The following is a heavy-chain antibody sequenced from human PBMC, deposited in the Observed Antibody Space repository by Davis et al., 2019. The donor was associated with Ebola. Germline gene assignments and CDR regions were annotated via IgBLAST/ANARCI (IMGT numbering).Heavy chain of an antibody. CDR3: TTPGGQDSGYDVFDI. V-gene: IGHV1-46*03. CDR1: GYTFTNYY. J-gene: IGHJ3*02. CDR2: INPTDGRT. Sequence: ASVTVSCKASGYTFTNYYMHWVRHAPGQGLEWMGMINPTDGRTIYAQKFQGRVTVTRDTSTTTVYMDLSSLRSEDTALYYCTTPGGQDSGYDVFDIWGQGTMVTVSS. D-gene: IGHD5-12*01.